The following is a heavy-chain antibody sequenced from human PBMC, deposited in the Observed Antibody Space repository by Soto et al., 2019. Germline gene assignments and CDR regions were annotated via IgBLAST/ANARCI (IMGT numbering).Heavy chain of an antibody. D-gene: IGHD3-3*01. CDR3: ARGQYYDFWSGYYERPPGQTYYYYGMDV. CDR1: RYTFTGYY. CDR2: INPNSGGT. Sequence: GAPVKVCCKASRYTFTGYYMHWVRQSPAQGLEWMGWINPNSGGTNYAQKFQGWVTMTRDTSISTAYMELSRLRSDDTAVYYCARGQYYDFWSGYYERPPGQTYYYYGMDVWGQGTTVTVSS. V-gene: IGHV1-2*04. J-gene: IGHJ6*02.